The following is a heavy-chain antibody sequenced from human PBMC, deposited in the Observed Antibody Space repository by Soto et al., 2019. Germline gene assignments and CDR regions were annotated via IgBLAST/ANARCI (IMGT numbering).Heavy chain of an antibody. CDR2: INPSGGIT. V-gene: IGHV1-46*01. J-gene: IGHJ5*02. Sequence: QVQLVQSGAEVKKPGASVKVSCKASGYSFTRHWMHWVRQAPGQGLEWMGVINPSGGITSYAQKFQGRVTMTRDTSTSTDYMELSSLRSEDTAVYYCTRDKSEGDHFWWFDLWGQGTLVTVSS. D-gene: IGHD3-16*01. CDR3: TRDKSEGDHFWWFDL. CDR1: GYSFTRHW.